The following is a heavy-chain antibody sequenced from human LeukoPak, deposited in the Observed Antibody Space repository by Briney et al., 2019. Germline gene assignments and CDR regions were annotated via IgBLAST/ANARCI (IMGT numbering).Heavy chain of an antibody. CDR3: TRDVIRGTNLGY. J-gene: IGHJ4*02. Sequence: PGGSLTLSWAASGFSVSRNYMTWVRQAPGKGLEWVGVIYSGGRTDYADPVKGRFTISRDSSKDTLYLQMNSLRAEDTAVYYCTRDVIRGTNLGYWGQGTLVTVSS. CDR2: IYSGGRT. CDR1: GFSVSRNY. D-gene: IGHD3-10*01. V-gene: IGHV3-66*02.